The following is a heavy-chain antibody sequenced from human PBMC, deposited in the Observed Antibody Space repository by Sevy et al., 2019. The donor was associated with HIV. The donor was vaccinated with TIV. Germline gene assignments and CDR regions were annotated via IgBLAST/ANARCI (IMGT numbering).Heavy chain of an antibody. CDR2: ISSRSSYI. V-gene: IGHV3-21*01. J-gene: IGHJ4*02. Sequence: GGSLRLSCAASGFMFSSDSMNWFRQAPGKGLEWVSFISSRSSYIYYADSVKGRFTISRDNAKNSLYLQMNSLRDEDTAVYYCAREGWGGAARPNYFDYWGQRTLVTVSS. D-gene: IGHD6-6*01. CDR1: GFMFSSDS. CDR3: AREGWGGAARPNYFDY.